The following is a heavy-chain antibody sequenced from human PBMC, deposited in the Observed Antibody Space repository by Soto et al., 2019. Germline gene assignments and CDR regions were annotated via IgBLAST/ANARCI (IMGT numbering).Heavy chain of an antibody. J-gene: IGHJ6*03. CDR1: GYTFTSYY. CDR2: INPSGGST. CDR3: ARALGGAYYYYYMDV. D-gene: IGHD3-16*01. Sequence: QVQLVQSGAEVKKPGASVKVSCKASGYTFTSYYMHWVRQAPGQGLEWMGIINPSGGSTSYAQKVQGRVTMTRDTSTSTVYMELSSLRSEDTAVYYCARALGGAYYYYYMDVWGKGTTVTVSS. V-gene: IGHV1-46*03.